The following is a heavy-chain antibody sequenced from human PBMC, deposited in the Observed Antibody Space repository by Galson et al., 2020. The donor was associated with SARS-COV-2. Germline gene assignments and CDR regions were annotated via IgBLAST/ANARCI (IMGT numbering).Heavy chain of an antibody. V-gene: IGHV4-30-2*01. CDR2: IYLSGRT. CDR3: ARGLRGALYI. CDR1: GGSISRGPYS. D-gene: IGHD5-12*01. Sequence: ETSENLPPTRAVSGGSISRGPYSWSWIRQPPGTELEWIGYIYLSGRTYYNPSLKSRVTISLDTSKNQFSLNLPSGTAADTAVYYCARGLRGALYICGRGTMVTV. J-gene: IGHJ3*02.